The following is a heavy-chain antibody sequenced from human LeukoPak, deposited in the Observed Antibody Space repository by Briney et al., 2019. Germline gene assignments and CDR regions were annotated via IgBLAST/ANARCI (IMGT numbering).Heavy chain of an antibody. Sequence: ASVKVSCKASGYTFTSYGISWVRQAPGQGLEWMGWISAYNGNTNYAQKLQGRVTMTTDTSTSTAYMELRSLRSDDTAVYYCARADITTPCYWFDPWGQGTLVTVSS. J-gene: IGHJ5*02. D-gene: IGHD3-3*01. CDR2: ISAYNGNT. CDR1: GYTFTSYG. V-gene: IGHV1-18*01. CDR3: ARADITTPCYWFDP.